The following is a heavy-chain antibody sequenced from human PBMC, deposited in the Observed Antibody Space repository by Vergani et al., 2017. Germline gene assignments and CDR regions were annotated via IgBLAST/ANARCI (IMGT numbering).Heavy chain of an antibody. CDR2: ISSHHNT. V-gene: IGHV4-30-4*01. CDR1: GDSISNRHYY. CDR3: TRLKILCWADEC. D-gene: IGHD2-2*01. J-gene: IGHJ4*02. Sequence: QVQLLESGPGLVRPSQTLYLTCTVSGDSISNRHYYWSRVRQTPGKGLEWIAFISSHHNTYYNPSLRSRTNLSLESSRNQLSLNLSTVTVADTAVYFCTRLKILCWADECRGQG.